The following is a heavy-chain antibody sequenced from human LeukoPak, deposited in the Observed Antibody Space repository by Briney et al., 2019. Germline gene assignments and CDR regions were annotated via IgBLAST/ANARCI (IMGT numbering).Heavy chain of an antibody. V-gene: IGHV3-11*04. D-gene: IGHD1-1*01. Sequence: PGGSLRLSCAASGFTFSDSYMTWIRQAPGKGLEWVSYITTSGSTIYADSLKGRFAISRDNAKNSLYLQMNSLRAEDTAVYYCAGEDNSNWNIDYWGQGTLVTVFS. CDR2: ITTSGSTI. J-gene: IGHJ4*02. CDR3: AGEDNSNWNIDY. CDR1: GFTFSDSY.